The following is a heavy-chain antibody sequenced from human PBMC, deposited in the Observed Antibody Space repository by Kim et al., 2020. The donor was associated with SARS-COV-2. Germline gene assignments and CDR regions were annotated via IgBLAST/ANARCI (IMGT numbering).Heavy chain of an antibody. J-gene: IGHJ4*02. V-gene: IGHV1-46*01. CDR2: INPSGGST. CDR3: ARGGIKRGSTGYFDY. D-gene: IGHD3-10*01. CDR1: GYTFTSYY. Sequence: ASVKVSCKASGYTFTSYYMHWVRQAPGQGLEWMGIINPSGGSTSYAQKFQGRVTMTRDTSTSTVYMELSSLRSEDTAVYYCARGGIKRGSTGYFDYWGQGTLVTVSS.